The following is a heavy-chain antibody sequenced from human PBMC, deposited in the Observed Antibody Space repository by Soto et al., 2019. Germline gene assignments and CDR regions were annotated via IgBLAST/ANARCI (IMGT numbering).Heavy chain of an antibody. Sequence: PGGSLRLSCAASGFTVSSYGMHWVRQAPGKGLEWVAVISYDGSNKYYADSVKGRFTISRDNSKNTLYLQMNSLRAEDTAVYYCAKDEAAAGTDWFDPWGQGTLVTVSS. V-gene: IGHV3-30*18. J-gene: IGHJ5*02. CDR2: ISYDGSNK. CDR1: GFTVSSYG. D-gene: IGHD6-13*01. CDR3: AKDEAAAGTDWFDP.